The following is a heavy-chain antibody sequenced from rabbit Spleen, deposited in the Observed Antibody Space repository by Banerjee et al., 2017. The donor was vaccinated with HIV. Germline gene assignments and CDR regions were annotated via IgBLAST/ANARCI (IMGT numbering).Heavy chain of an antibody. J-gene: IGHJ4*01. D-gene: IGHD2-1*01. V-gene: IGHV1S47*01. CDR1: GFDFSDYG. Sequence: QEQLVESGGGLVQPGGSLKLSCKASGFDFSDYGMSWVRQAPGKGLEWIGYIDPIFGSKYYANWVNGRFTISRHNAQNTLYLQLNSLTVADTATYFCARDTNNNWGDWDLWGPGTLVTVS. CDR2: IDPIFGSK. CDR3: ARDTNNNWGDWDL.